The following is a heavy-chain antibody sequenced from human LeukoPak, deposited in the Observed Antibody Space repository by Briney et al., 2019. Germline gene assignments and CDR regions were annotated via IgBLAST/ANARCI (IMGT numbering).Heavy chain of an antibody. CDR2: IHYSGSI. J-gene: IGHJ3*02. CDR1: GGSIGSYY. Sequence: SETLSLTCTVSGGSIGSYYWSWIRQPPGRGLGWIGYIHYSGSINFNPSLKSRVTISVDTSKNQFSLRLSSVTAADTAVYYCARVGSYAFDIWGQGTMVTVSS. V-gene: IGHV4-59*01. CDR3: ARVGSYAFDI.